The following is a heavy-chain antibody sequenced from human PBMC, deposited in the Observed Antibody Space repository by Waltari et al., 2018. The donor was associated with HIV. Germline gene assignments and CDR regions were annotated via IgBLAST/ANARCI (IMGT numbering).Heavy chain of an antibody. V-gene: IGHV3-33*01. J-gene: IGHJ4*02. CDR2: IWYDGSNK. CDR1: GFSLSTYG. Sequence: QVQLVESGGGVVQPGKSLSLSCAASGFSLSTYGMHWVHKAPGKGLEWVALIWYDGSNKYYGDSVKGRFTISRDISKNTLYLQMNSLRAEDTAVYFCARDFALDSWGPGTLVTVSS. CDR3: ARDFALDS.